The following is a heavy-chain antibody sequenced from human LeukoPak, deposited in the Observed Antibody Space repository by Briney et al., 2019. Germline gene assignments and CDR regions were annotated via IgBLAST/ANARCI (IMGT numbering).Heavy chain of an antibody. D-gene: IGHD5-18*01. V-gene: IGHV4-34*01. J-gene: IGHJ4*02. Sequence: PSETLSLTCAVYGGSFSGYYWSWIRQPPGKGLEWIGEINHSGSTNYNPSLKSRVTISVDTSKNQFSLKLSSVTAADTAVYYCARRAPRWTQSGILHYFDYWGQGTLVTVSS. CDR1: GGSFSGYY. CDR2: INHSGST. CDR3: ARRAPRWTQSGILHYFDY.